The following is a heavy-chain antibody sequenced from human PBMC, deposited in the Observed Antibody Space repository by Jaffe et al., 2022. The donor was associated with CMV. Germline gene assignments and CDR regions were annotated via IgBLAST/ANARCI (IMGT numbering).Heavy chain of an antibody. D-gene: IGHD6-19*01. J-gene: IGHJ4*02. CDR1: GFTFSNAW. V-gene: IGHV3-15*01. Sequence: EVQLVESGGGLVKPGGSLRLSCAASGFTFSNAWMSWVRQAPGKGLEWVGRIKSKTDGGTTDYAAPVKGRFTISRDDSKNTLYLQMNSLKTEDTAVYYCTPLTPVAGTGFDYWGQGTLVTVSS. CDR3: TPLTPVAGTGFDY. CDR2: IKSKTDGGTT.